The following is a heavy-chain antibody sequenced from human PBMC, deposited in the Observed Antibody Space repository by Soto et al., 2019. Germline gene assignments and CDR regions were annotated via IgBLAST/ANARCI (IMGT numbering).Heavy chain of an antibody. D-gene: IGHD3-22*01. J-gene: IGHJ3*02. CDR2: IYYSGST. CDR1: GGSISSGGYY. Sequence: PSETLSLTCTVSGGSISSGGYYWSWIRQHPGKGLEWIGYIYYSGSTYYNPSLKSRVTISVDTSKNQFSLKLSSVTAADTAVYYCARELSPYYDSIRPPRAFDIWGQGTMVTVSS. CDR3: ARELSPYYDSIRPPRAFDI. V-gene: IGHV4-30-4*08.